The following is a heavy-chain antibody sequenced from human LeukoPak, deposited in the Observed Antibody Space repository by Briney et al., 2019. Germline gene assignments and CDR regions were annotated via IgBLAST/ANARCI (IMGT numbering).Heavy chain of an antibody. CDR1: GGSISSGDYY. V-gene: IGHV4-39*01. D-gene: IGHD5-18*01. J-gene: IGHJ4*02. CDR3: ARLIPQRYSYGTGFDY. CDR2: IYYSGST. Sequence: SETLSLTCTVSGGSISSGDYYWSWIRQPPGKGLEWIGSIYYSGSTYYNPSLKSRVTISVDTSKNQFSLKLSSVTAADTAVYYCARLIPQRYSYGTGFDYWGQGTLVTVSS.